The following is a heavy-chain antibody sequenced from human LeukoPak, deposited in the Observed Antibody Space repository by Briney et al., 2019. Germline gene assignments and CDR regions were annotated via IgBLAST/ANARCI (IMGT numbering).Heavy chain of an antibody. Sequence: ASVKVSCKASGYTFTSCYMHWVRQAPGQGLEWMVIINPTNGATSYAQKFQGRVTMTRDTSTSTVYMELSSLRSEDTAVYYCATAPPSGTYYYFDYWGQGTLVTVSS. V-gene: IGHV1-46*01. CDR1: GYTFTSCY. CDR3: ATAPPSGTYYYFDY. D-gene: IGHD1-26*01. J-gene: IGHJ4*02. CDR2: INPTNGAT.